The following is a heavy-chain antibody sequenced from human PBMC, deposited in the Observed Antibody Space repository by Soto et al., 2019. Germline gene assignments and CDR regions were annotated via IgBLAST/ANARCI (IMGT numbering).Heavy chain of an antibody. CDR3: AKDDDILTGYGTNFDY. D-gene: IGHD3-9*01. CDR2: ISGSGGST. CDR1: GSTFSSDV. Sequence: PGGSLRLSCVASGSTFSSDVMSWVRQAPGKGLEWVSAISGSGGSTYYADSVKGRFTISRDNSKNTLYLQMNSLRAEDTAVYYCAKDDDILTGYGTNFDYWGQGTLVTVSS. V-gene: IGHV3-23*01. J-gene: IGHJ4*02.